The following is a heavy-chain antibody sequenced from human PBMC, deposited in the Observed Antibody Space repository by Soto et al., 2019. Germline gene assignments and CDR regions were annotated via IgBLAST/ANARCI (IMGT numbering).Heavy chain of an antibody. Sequence: SDTLSLTCTVSGGSISSYYWSWILQPPGKGLEWIGYIYYSGSTNYNPSLKSRVTISVDTSKNQFSLKLSSVTAADTAVYYCARGNFDWLSYGMDVWGQGTTVTVSS. D-gene: IGHD3-9*01. J-gene: IGHJ6*02. CDR2: IYYSGST. CDR1: GGSISSYY. V-gene: IGHV4-59*01. CDR3: ARGNFDWLSYGMDV.